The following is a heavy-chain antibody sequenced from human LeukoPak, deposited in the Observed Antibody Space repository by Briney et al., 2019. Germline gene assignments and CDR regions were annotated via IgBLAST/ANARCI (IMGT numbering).Heavy chain of an antibody. CDR1: GFTFSSYA. J-gene: IGHJ4*02. Sequence: GGSLRLSCAASGFTFSSYAMHWVRQAPGKGLEWVAVISYDGSNKYYADSVKGRFTISRDNSKNTLYLQMNSLRAEDTAVYYCAGGRAGGSGSHRPFDYWGQGTLVTVSS. D-gene: IGHD3-10*01. V-gene: IGHV3-30*04. CDR2: ISYDGSNK. CDR3: AGGRAGGSGSHRPFDY.